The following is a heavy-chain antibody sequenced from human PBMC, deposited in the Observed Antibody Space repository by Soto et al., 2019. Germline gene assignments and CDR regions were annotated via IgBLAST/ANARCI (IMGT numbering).Heavy chain of an antibody. Sequence: PGGSLRLSCAASGFGFNGYDMHWVRQAPGKNLEWVAAISTAGDTYYLGSVKGRFTISREDAKNSLSLQMNSLRVGDTAVYYCARGGDRFDGMDVWGQGTTVT. CDR1: GFGFNGYD. CDR2: ISTAGDT. J-gene: IGHJ6*02. D-gene: IGHD3-16*01. CDR3: ARGGDRFDGMDV. V-gene: IGHV3-13*01.